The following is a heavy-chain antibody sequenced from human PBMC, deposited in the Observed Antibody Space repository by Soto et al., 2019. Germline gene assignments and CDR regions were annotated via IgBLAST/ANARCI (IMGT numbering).Heavy chain of an antibody. CDR2: IIPIFGTA. D-gene: IGHD3-22*01. CDR1: GYTFTSYA. V-gene: IGHV1-69*13. CDR3: ASRTHYYYSSAILDRLAP. J-gene: IGHJ5*02. Sequence: SVKVSCKASGYTFTSYAISWVRQAPGQGLEWMGGIIPIFGTANYAQKFQGRVTITADESTSTAYMELSSLRSEDTAVYYCASRTHYYYSSAILDRLAPSGQGTFVTVSS.